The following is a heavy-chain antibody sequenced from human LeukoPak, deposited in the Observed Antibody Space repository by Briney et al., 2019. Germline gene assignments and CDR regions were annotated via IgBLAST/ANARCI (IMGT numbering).Heavy chain of an antibody. CDR1: GYTFTSYY. Sequence: ASVKVSCKASGYTFTSYYMHWVRQAPGQGLEWMEIINPSGGSTSYAQKFQGRVTMTRDTSTSTVYMELSSLRSEDTAVYYCARSLWEQQTFGYWGQGTLVTVSS. J-gene: IGHJ4*02. CDR3: ARSLWEQQTFGY. V-gene: IGHV1-46*01. D-gene: IGHD1-26*01. CDR2: INPSGGST.